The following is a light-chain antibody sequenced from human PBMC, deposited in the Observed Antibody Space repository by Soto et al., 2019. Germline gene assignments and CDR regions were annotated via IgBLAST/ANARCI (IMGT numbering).Light chain of an antibody. CDR1: QSVSSSY. V-gene: IGKV3-20*01. Sequence: EIVLTQSPGTLSLSPGERATLSCRASQSVSSSYLAWYQQKPGQAPRLLIYGASSRATGIPARFSGSGSGTDFTLTISRLEPEDFAVYSCQQYGSSPPYTFGQGPKLEIK. CDR2: GAS. CDR3: QQYGSSPPYT. J-gene: IGKJ2*01.